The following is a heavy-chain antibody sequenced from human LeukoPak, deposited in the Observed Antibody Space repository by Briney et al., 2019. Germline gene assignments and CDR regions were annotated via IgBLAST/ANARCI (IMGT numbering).Heavy chain of an antibody. V-gene: IGHV3-48*02. J-gene: IGHJ5*02. D-gene: IGHD3-10*01. CDR2: ISSSSSTI. CDR3: ARDLVYYSSGGTVDP. Sequence: AGGSLRLSCVASGFTFSRYRMNWVRRAPGKGLEWVSYISSSSSTIYYADSVKGRFTISRDNDKNSLYLQMNSLRDEDTAVYYCARDLVYYSSGGTVDPWGQGTLVTVSS. CDR1: GFTFSRYR.